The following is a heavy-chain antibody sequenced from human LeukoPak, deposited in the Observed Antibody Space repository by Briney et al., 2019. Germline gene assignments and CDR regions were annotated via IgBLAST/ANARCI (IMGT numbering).Heavy chain of an antibody. CDR3: ARDGNATYYYGSGSYYNLSTLDY. CDR1: GGTFSSYA. V-gene: IGHV1-69*13. Sequence: SVKVSCKASGGTFSSYAISWVRQAPGQGLEWMGGIIPIFGTANYAQKFQGRVTITADESTSTAYMELSSLRSEDTAVYYCARDGNATYYYGSGSYYNLSTLDYWGQGTLVTVSS. D-gene: IGHD3-10*01. J-gene: IGHJ4*02. CDR2: IIPIFGTA.